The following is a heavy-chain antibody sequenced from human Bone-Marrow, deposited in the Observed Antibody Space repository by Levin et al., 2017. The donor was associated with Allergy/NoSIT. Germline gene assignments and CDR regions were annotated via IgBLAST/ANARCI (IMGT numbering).Heavy chain of an antibody. Sequence: SLKISCAASGFTFSSYAMHWVRQAPGKGLEWVAVISYDGSNKYYADSLKGRFTVSRDNSKNTLYLQMNSLRAEDTAVYYCARDEVYGSGSYYARPSRINWFDPWGQGTLVTVSS. CDR1: GFTFSSYA. V-gene: IGHV3-30-3*01. D-gene: IGHD3-10*01. J-gene: IGHJ5*02. CDR2: ISYDGSNK. CDR3: ARDEVYGSGSYYARPSRINWFDP.